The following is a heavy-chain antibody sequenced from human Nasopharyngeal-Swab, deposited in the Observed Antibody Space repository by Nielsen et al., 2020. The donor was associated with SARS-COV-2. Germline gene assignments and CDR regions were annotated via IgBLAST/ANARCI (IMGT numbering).Heavy chain of an antibody. V-gene: IGHV1-18*01. CDR3: VRDWAMTTVTYFDY. CDR2: ISVFNGNT. Sequence: ASVKVSCKASGYAFTQYAINWVRQAPGQGLEWIGWISVFNGNTYYAQKFQDRVTMVTDTSTNPAHMELRSLRSDDTAVYYCVRDWAMTTVTYFDYWGQGTLVTVSS. CDR1: GYAFTQYA. J-gene: IGHJ4*02. D-gene: IGHD4-17*01.